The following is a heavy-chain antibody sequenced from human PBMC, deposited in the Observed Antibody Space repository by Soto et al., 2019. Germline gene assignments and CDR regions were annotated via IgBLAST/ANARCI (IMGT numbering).Heavy chain of an antibody. V-gene: IGHV3-23*01. CDR3: AKADRPRYCSGGSCYHLMYY. CDR2: ISGSGGST. D-gene: IGHD2-15*01. CDR1: GFSFSTYA. J-gene: IGHJ4*02. Sequence: PGGSLRLSCAASGFSFSTYAMGWVRQAPGKGLEWVSAISGSGGSTYYADSVKGRFTISRDNSKNTLYLQMNSLRAEDTAVYYCAKADRPRYCSGGSCYHLMYYWGQGTLVTVSS.